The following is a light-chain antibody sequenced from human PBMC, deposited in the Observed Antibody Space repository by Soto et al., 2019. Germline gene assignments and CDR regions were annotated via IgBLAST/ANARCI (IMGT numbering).Light chain of an antibody. J-gene: IGKJ3*01. CDR3: QQFNSYPLT. Sequence: AIQLTQSPPSLSASVGDRVTITCRASQGISSALARYQQKPGKAPKLLIYDASSLESGVPSRFSGSGSGTDFTLTISSLQPEDFATYYCQQFNSYPLTFGPGTKVDIK. CDR1: QGISSA. V-gene: IGKV1-13*02. CDR2: DAS.